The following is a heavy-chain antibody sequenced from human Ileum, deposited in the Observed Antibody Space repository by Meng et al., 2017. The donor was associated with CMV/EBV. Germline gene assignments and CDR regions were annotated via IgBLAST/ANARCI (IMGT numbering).Heavy chain of an antibody. CDR2: IKSKGSGGTT. CDR1: GFNFNDAW. CDR3: AWDIANFLNK. Sequence: AQVVEAVGGLVRPGGSLRVSCVGAGFNFNDAWMSWVRQAPRKGLEWIGRIKSKGSGGTTDYAASVKDRFIISRDDSKNTVYLQMNSLEIEDTAVYYCAWDIANFLNKWGQGALVTVSS. J-gene: IGHJ4*02. D-gene: IGHD3-3*01. V-gene: IGHV3-15*01.